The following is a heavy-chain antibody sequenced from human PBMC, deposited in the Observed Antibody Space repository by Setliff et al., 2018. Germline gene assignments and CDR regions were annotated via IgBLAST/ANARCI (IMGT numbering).Heavy chain of an antibody. J-gene: IGHJ6*03. CDR2: IMPKLGTP. Sequence: ASVKVSCKASGGTFSNYCISWVRQAPGQGLEWMGGIMPKLGTPNRSQKFQGRVTITADESTSTAYMELSGLTSEDTAVYYCASHFLTVMKYYYYMDVWGKGTTVTVSS. CDR3: ASHFLTVMKYYYYMDV. V-gene: IGHV1-69*13. CDR1: GGTFSNYC. D-gene: IGHD5-18*01.